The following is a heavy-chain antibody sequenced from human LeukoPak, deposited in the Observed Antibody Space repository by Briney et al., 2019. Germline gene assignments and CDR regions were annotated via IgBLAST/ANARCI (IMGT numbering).Heavy chain of an antibody. CDR3: XXEDSSSPVVWFDP. CDR1: GGSISSYY. Sequence: KASETLSLTGTVSGGSISSYYWSWIRQPPGKGLEWIGYIYYSGSTNYNPSLKSRVTISVDTSKNQFSLKLSSVTAAATAVYYCXXEDSSSPVVWFDPWGQGTLVTVSS. J-gene: IGHJ5*02. D-gene: IGHD6-6*01. V-gene: IGHV4-59*12. CDR2: IYYSGST.